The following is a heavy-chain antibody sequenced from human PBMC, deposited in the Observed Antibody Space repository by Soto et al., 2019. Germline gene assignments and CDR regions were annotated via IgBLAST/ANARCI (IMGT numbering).Heavy chain of an antibody. V-gene: IGHV4-4*02. Sequence: QVQLQESGPGLVKPSGTLSLTCAVSGGSISTSNWWRWVRQPPGKGLEWSGEVYHSGSTNYNAPFKSRVAMSVDKSKNQFSLKLNSVTAADTALYYCARPSTSGTRFDYWGQGSLVTVSS. J-gene: IGHJ4*02. D-gene: IGHD1-1*01. CDR2: VYHSGST. CDR1: GGSISTSNW. CDR3: ARPSTSGTRFDY.